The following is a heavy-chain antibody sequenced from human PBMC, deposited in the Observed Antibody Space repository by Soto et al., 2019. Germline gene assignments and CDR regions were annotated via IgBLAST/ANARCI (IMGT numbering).Heavy chain of an antibody. CDR1: GDTFSNHT. J-gene: IGHJ6*03. CDR3: ARVAEMGTVTGGYYYYMAV. D-gene: IGHD4-17*01. Sequence: ASVTVSCKASGDTFSNHTIIWVRQAPGQGLEWMGRIIPILGVANYAQKFQGRVTITADKSTTTAYMELSSLRSADTAVYYCARVAEMGTVTGGYYYYMAVWGKGTTVTVSS. CDR2: IIPILGVA. V-gene: IGHV1-69*02.